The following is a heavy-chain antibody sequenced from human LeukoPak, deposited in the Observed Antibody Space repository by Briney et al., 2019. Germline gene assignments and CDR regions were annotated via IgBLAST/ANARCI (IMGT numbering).Heavy chain of an antibody. CDR2: IYTSGST. J-gene: IGHJ3*02. CDR1: GGSISSYY. CDR3: ARARDAFTRKTAFDI. Sequence: PSETLSLTCTVSGGSISSYYWSWIRQPAGKGLEWIGRIYTSGSTNYNPSLKSRVTMSVDTSKNQFSLKLSSVTAADTAVYYCARARDAFTRKTAFDIWGQGTMVTVSS. V-gene: IGHV4-4*07. D-gene: IGHD3-16*01.